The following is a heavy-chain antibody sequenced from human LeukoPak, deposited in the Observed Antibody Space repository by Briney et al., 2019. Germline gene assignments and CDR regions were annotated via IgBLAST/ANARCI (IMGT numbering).Heavy chain of an antibody. Sequence: GGSLRLSCAASGFTFSSYWMSWVRQAPGKGLEWVANIKQDGSEKYYVDSVKGRFTISRDNAKNSLYLQMNSLRAEDTAVYYCASEAQRITMVRGVISGMDVWGQGTTVTVSS. D-gene: IGHD3-10*01. CDR2: IKQDGSEK. CDR1: GFTFSSYW. J-gene: IGHJ6*02. V-gene: IGHV3-7*01. CDR3: ASEAQRITMVRGVISGMDV.